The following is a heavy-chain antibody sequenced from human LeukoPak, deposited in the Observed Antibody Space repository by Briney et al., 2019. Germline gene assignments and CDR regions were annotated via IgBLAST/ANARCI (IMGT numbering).Heavy chain of an antibody. CDR3: ARLELETFNY. CDR1: GYSFTSYW. J-gene: IGHJ4*02. V-gene: IGHV5-51*01. CDR2: IDPDDSET. D-gene: IGHD1-1*01. Sequence: PGESLKISCKGFGYSFTSYWIGWVRQMPGKGLEWMGIIDPDDSETRYGPSFQGQVTISADKSTNTAYLQWSSLQASDTAMYYCARLELETFNYWGQGTLVTVSS.